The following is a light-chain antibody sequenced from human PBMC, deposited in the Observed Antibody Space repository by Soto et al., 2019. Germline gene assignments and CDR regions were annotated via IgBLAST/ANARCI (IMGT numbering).Light chain of an antibody. Sequence: DVVLTQSPLSLPVTLGQPASISCRSSQSLVYSDGNTYLNWFQQRPGQSPRRLIYKVSNRDSGVPARFSGSGSGNEFTLKISRVEAEDVGVYYCMQGTHWPPFTFGPGTKVDIK. CDR2: KVS. CDR3: MQGTHWPPFT. V-gene: IGKV2-30*01. J-gene: IGKJ3*01. CDR1: QSLVYSDGNTY.